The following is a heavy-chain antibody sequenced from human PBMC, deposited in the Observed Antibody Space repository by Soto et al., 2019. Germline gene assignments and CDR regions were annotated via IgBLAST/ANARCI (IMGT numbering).Heavy chain of an antibody. CDR1: GFTFSSYS. Sequence: EVQLVESGGGLVQPGGSLRLSCAASGFTFSSYSMNWVRQAPGKGLEWVSYISSSSSTIYYADSVKGRFTISRDNAKNSLYLQMNSLRDEDTAVYYCARDGWGRENWNYGNFDYWGQGTLVTVSS. CDR2: ISSSSSTI. D-gene: IGHD1-7*01. V-gene: IGHV3-48*02. CDR3: ARDGWGRENWNYGNFDY. J-gene: IGHJ4*02.